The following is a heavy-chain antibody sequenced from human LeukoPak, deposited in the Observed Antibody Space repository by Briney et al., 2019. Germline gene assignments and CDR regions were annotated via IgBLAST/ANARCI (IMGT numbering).Heavy chain of an antibody. CDR3: AKLYYLSPSLSVELTYFDY. CDR1: GFTFSSYA. J-gene: IGHJ4*02. Sequence: GGSLRLSCAASGFTFSSYAMSWVRQAPGKGLEWVSAFSGSGGSTYYADSVKGRFTISRDNSKNTLYLQMNSLRAEDTAVYYCAKLYYLSPSLSVELTYFDYWGQGTLVTVSS. D-gene: IGHD2-2*01. V-gene: IGHV3-23*01. CDR2: FSGSGGST.